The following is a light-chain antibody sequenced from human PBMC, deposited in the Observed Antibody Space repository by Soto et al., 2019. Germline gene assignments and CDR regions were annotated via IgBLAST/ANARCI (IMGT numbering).Light chain of an antibody. Sequence: QSALTQPASVAGSPGQWITISCTGASSDVGSYNLVSWYQQHPGKAPKLMIYEVSQRPSGVSDRFSGSKSGNTASLTISGLRAEDEADYYCYSYACSGLGIFGGGTKVTVL. V-gene: IGLV2-23*02. CDR3: YSYACSGLGI. J-gene: IGLJ2*01. CDR2: EVS. CDR1: SSDVGSYNL.